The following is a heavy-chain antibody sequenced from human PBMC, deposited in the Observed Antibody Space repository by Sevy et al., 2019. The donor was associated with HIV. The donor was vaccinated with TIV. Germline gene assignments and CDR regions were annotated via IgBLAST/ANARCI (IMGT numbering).Heavy chain of an antibody. CDR3: ARDGAGRNFDY. D-gene: IGHD2-15*01. CDR1: GFTFSSYA. V-gene: IGHV3-30-3*01. Sequence: GGSLRLSCAASGFTFSSYAMHWVRQAPGKGLEWVAVISYDGSNKYYADSVKGRFTISRDNFKNTLYLQMNSLRAEDTAVYYCARDGAGRNFDYWGQGTLVTVSS. J-gene: IGHJ4*02. CDR2: ISYDGSNK.